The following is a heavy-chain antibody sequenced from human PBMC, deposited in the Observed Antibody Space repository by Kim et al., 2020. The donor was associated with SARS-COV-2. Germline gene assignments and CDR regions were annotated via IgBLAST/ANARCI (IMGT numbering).Heavy chain of an antibody. V-gene: IGHV4-4*07. CDR1: GGSISSYY. CDR2: IYTSGST. D-gene: IGHD2-2*02. CDR3: AREGLGYCSSTSCDSAFDI. J-gene: IGHJ3*02. Sequence: SETLSLTCTVSGGSISSYYWSWIRQPAGKGLEWIGRIYTSGSTNYNPSLKSRVTMSVDTSKNQFSLKLSSVTAADTAVYYCAREGLGYCSSTSCDSAFDIWGQGTMVTVSS.